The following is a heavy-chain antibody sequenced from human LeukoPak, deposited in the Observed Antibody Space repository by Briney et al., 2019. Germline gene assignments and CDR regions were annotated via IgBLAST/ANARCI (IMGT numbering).Heavy chain of an antibody. J-gene: IGHJ3*02. CDR3: ARPAIPYSFGFAAFDI. CDR2: IHPSDSDT. D-gene: IGHD5-18*01. Sequence: GESLKISCEGSGFSFRSYWIGWVRQMPGKGLEWMGIIHPSDSDTRYSPTFQGQVTISADRSTAYLQWSSVKASDTAMYYCARPAIPYSFGFAAFDIWGQGTMVTVSS. V-gene: IGHV5-51*01. CDR1: GFSFRSYW.